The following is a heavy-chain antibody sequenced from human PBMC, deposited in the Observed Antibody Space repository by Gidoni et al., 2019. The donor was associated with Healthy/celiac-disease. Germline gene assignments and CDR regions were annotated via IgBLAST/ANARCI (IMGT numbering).Heavy chain of an antibody. Sequence: QVQLVESGGGVVRPGRSLRLSCDAFGFTFSSCGMHWVRQAPGKGLEWVAVISYDGSNKYYADSVKGRFTISRDNSKNTLYLQMNSLRAEDTAVYYCARVRTDDALDDWGQGTLVTVSS. CDR2: ISYDGSNK. J-gene: IGHJ4*02. CDR1: GFTFSSCG. CDR3: ARVRTDDALDD. V-gene: IGHV3-30*03. D-gene: IGHD1-1*01.